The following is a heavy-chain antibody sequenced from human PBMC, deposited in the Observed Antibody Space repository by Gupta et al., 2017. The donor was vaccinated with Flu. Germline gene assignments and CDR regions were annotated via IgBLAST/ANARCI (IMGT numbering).Heavy chain of an antibody. D-gene: IGHD3-22*01. V-gene: IGHV3-7*01. CDR3: ARGRYNYETSGSHLLAY. Sequence: WMSWVRQAPGKGLEWVANIKQDGREKYFVDSGKGRFTISRDNAKNSLYLQMNSLRAEDKAVYYCARGRYNYETSGSHLLAYWGQGTLVTVS. CDR1: W. CDR2: IKQDGREK. J-gene: IGHJ4*02.